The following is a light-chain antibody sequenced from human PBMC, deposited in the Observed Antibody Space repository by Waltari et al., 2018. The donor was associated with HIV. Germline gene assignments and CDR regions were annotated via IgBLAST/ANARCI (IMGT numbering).Light chain of an antibody. CDR1: QSISSY. CDR2: AAS. J-gene: IGKJ3*01. CDR3: QQSYSTPL. Sequence: DIQMTQSPSSLSASVGDSVTITCRASQSISSYLNWYQQKPGKAPKLLIYAASSLQIGVPSRFSGSGSGTDFTLTISSLQPEDFATYYCQQSYSTPLFGPGTKVDIK. V-gene: IGKV1-39*01.